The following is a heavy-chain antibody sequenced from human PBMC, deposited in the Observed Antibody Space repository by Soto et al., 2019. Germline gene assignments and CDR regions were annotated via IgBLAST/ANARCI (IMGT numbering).Heavy chain of an antibody. CDR3: AKGVSYYDILTRYFQH. CDR2: ISWNSGSL. CDR1: GFTFDDYA. D-gene: IGHD3-9*01. V-gene: IGHV3-9*01. J-gene: IGHJ1*01. Sequence: EVQLVESGGGLVQPGRSLRLSCAASGFTFDDYAMHWVRQAPGKGLEWVSGISWNSGSLGYADSVKGRFTISRDNAKNDLYLQMNSLRADDTGLYYLAKGVSYYDILTRYFQHWGQGTLVTVSS.